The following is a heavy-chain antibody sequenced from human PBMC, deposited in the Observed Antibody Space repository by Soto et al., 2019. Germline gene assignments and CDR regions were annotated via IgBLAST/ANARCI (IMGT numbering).Heavy chain of an antibody. CDR3: ARDGEGF. CDR1: GFTFSSNW. Sequence: GGSLRLSCAASGFTFSSNWMHWVRRVPGRGLVWVSRINADGSETNYEDSVEGRFTISRDNPKNTLYLQMNSLRAEDTAVYYCARDGEGFWGQGTLVTVSS. CDR2: INADGSET. D-gene: IGHD2-21*01. V-gene: IGHV3-74*01. J-gene: IGHJ4*02.